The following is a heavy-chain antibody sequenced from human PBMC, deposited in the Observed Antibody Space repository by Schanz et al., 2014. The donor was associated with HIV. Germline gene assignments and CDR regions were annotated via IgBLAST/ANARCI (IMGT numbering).Heavy chain of an antibody. J-gene: IGHJ6*02. CDR1: GGSFSAYY. Sequence: QVQLQQWGAGLLKPSETLSLTCVVYGGSFSAYYWSWIRQPPGKGLEWIGYIYYSGSTNYNPSLKSRVTISVDTAKSQFSLQLSSVTAADTAVYYCARADYYGSGSYYKNYYYGMDVWGQGTTVTVSS. V-gene: IGHV4-34*11. D-gene: IGHD3-10*01. CDR2: IYYSGST. CDR3: ARADYYGSGSYYKNYYYGMDV.